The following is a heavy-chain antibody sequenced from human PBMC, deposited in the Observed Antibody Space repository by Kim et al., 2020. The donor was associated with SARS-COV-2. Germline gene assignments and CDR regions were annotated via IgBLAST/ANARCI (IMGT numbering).Heavy chain of an antibody. CDR2: INHSGST. CDR1: GGSFSGYY. Sequence: SETLSLTCAVYGGSFSGYYWSWIRQPPGKGLEWIGEINHSGSTNYNPSLKSRVTISVDTSKNQFSLKLSSVTAADTAVYYCARGLPHLWGYYDSSGRRNYFDYWGQGTLVTVSS. CDR3: ARGLPHLWGYYDSSGRRNYFDY. J-gene: IGHJ4*02. D-gene: IGHD3-22*01. V-gene: IGHV4-34*01.